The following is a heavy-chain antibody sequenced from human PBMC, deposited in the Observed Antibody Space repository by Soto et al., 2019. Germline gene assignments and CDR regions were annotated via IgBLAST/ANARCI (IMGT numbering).Heavy chain of an antibody. V-gene: IGHV3-48*01. Sequence: EVQLVESGGGLVQPGGSLRLSCAASGFTFSSYSMNWVRPAPGKGLEWVSYISSSSSTIYYTDSVKGRFTISRDNAKNSLYLQMISLRAEDTAVYYCARKERLLNWFDPWGQGTLVTVSS. J-gene: IGHJ5*02. D-gene: IGHD1-26*01. CDR2: ISSSSSTI. CDR1: GFTFSSYS. CDR3: ARKERLLNWFDP.